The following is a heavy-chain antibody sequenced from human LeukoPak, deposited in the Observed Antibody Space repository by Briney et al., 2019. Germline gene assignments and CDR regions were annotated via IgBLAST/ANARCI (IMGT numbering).Heavy chain of an antibody. V-gene: IGHV6-1*01. J-gene: IGHJ4*02. CDR1: GDSVSSSSSA. CDR3: ARNLRPDFDY. Sequence: SQTLSLTCAISGDSVSSSSSAWSWIRQSPSRGLERLGRAYYRSRWNIDYAVSVKSRITINPDTSKSQFSLQLNSVTPEDAAVYYCARNLRPDFDYWGQGTLVTVSS. CDR2: AYYRSRWNI.